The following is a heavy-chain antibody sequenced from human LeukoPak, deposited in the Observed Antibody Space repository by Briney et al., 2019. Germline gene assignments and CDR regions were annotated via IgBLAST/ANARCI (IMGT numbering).Heavy chain of an antibody. CDR2: ISSSCSTI. Sequence: GGSLRLSCAASGFNFSDYNMHWVRQAPGKGLEWVSYISSSCSTIYYADSVKGRFTISRDNAKNSLYLQMNSLRAEDTAVYYCARDGSGWYYGYWGQGTLVTVSS. J-gene: IGHJ4*02. CDR1: GFNFSDYN. D-gene: IGHD6-19*01. V-gene: IGHV3-11*01. CDR3: ARDGSGWYYGY.